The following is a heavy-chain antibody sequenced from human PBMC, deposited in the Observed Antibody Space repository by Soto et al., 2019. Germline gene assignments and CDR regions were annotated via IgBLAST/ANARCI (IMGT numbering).Heavy chain of an antibody. V-gene: IGHV3-15*01. J-gene: IGHJ4*02. CDR2: IKSKADGGII. CDR1: GITFSNAW. Sequence: EVQLVESGGGLVKPGGSLRLSCAVSGITFSNAWMTWVRQAPGKGLEWGGLIKSKADGGIIDYAAPVKGRFAISRDDSKNTLYLQMNSLKTEDTAVYYGTTAFEWGQGTLVTVSS. CDR3: TTAFE.